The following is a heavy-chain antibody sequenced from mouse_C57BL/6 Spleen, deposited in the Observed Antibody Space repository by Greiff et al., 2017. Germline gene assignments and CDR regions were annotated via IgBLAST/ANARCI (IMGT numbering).Heavy chain of an antibody. CDR2: INPNNGGT. CDR1: GYTFTDYY. J-gene: IGHJ2*01. V-gene: IGHV1-26*01. CDR3: ARSLYYYGSSYDYFDN. D-gene: IGHD1-1*01. Sequence: VQLQQSGPELVKPGASVKISCKASGYTFTDYYMNWVKQSRGKSLEWIGDINPNNGGTSYNQKFKGKATLTVDKSSSTAYMELRSLTSEDSAVYYCARSLYYYGSSYDYFDNWGQGTTLTVSS.